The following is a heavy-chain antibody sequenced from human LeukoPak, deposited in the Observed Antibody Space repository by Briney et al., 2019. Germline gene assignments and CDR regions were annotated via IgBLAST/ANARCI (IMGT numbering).Heavy chain of an antibody. D-gene: IGHD2-2*02. CDR1: GGSFSGYY. V-gene: IGHV4-34*01. Sequence: SETLSLTCAVYGGSFSGYYWSWIRQPPGKGLEWIGEINHSGSTNYNPSLKSRVTISVDTSKNQFSLKLSSVTAADTAVYYCASLARRCSSTSCYRYCYYGMDVWGQGTTVTVSS. CDR3: ASLARRCSSTSCYRYCYYGMDV. J-gene: IGHJ6*02. CDR2: INHSGST.